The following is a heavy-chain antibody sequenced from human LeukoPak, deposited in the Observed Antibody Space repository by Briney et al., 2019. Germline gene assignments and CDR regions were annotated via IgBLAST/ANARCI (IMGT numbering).Heavy chain of an antibody. Sequence: SETLSLTCAVYGGSFSAYYWGWIRQPPGKGLEWIGEINHSGSTNYNPSLKSRVTISVDTSKNQFSLKLSSVTAADTAVYYCARDSAVYYDILTGDSTRARRGMDVWGQGTTVTVSS. CDR3: ARDSAVYYDILTGDSTRARRGMDV. J-gene: IGHJ6*02. D-gene: IGHD3-9*01. V-gene: IGHV4-34*01. CDR1: GGSFSAYY. CDR2: INHSGST.